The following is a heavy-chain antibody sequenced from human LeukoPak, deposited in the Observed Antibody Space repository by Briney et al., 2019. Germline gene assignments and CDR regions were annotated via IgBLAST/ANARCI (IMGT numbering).Heavy chain of an antibody. CDR1: GFTFSSYW. V-gene: IGHV3-30*18. D-gene: IGHD2-15*01. CDR3: AKDSSTDRGGSCYPDY. CDR2: ISYDGSNK. Sequence: QPGGSLRLSCAASGFTFSSYWMIWLRQAPGQGLAWVAVISYDGSNKYYADSVKVRFTISRDNSKNTLYLQMNSLRAEDTAVYYCAKDSSTDRGGSCYPDYWGQGTLVTVSS. J-gene: IGHJ4*02.